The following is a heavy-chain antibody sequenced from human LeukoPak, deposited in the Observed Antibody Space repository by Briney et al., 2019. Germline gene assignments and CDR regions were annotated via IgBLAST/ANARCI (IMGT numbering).Heavy chain of an antibody. J-gene: IGHJ6*03. CDR2: MNPNSGNT. CDR3: ARSPRYYCYMDV. CDR1: GYTFTSYD. V-gene: IGHV1-8*01. Sequence: KPGASVKVSCKASGYTFTSYDINWVRQATGQGLEWMGWMNPNSGNTGYAQKFQGRVTMTRNTSISTAYMELSSLRSEDTAVYYCARSPRYYCYMDVWGKGTTVTVSS.